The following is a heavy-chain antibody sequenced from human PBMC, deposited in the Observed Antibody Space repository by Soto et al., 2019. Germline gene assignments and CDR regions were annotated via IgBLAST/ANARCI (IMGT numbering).Heavy chain of an antibody. Sequence: QVQLQQWGAGLLKPSETLSLTCAVYGGSFSGYYWSWIRQPPGKGLEWIGEINHSGSTNYNPSLKNRVTITVDTSKNQFSLKLSSVTAADTAVYYCARGPYYYDSSGYPNWFDPWGQGTLVTVSS. D-gene: IGHD3-22*01. CDR3: ARGPYYYDSSGYPNWFDP. J-gene: IGHJ5*02. CDR1: GGSFSGYY. V-gene: IGHV4-34*01. CDR2: INHSGST.